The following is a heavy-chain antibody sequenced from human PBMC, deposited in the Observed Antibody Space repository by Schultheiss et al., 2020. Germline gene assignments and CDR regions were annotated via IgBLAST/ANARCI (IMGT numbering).Heavy chain of an antibody. J-gene: IGHJ4*02. CDR1: GFTFSSYG. V-gene: IGHV3-30*18. Sequence: GGSLRLSCAASGFTFSSYGMHWVRQAPGKGLEWVAVISYDGSNKYYADSVKGRFTISRDNSKNTLYLQMNSLRAEDTAVYYCAKQYSSGWYYFDYWGQGTLVTVSS. CDR3: AKQYSSGWYYFDY. CDR2: ISYDGSNK. D-gene: IGHD6-19*01.